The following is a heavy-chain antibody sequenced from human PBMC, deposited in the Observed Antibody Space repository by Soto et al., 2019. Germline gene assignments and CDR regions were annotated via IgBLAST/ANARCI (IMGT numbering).Heavy chain of an antibody. CDR3: SADRPDIGVGWWV. J-gene: IGHJ6*02. CDR1: GSGFISSG. CDR2: IVVASGQT. Sequence: GASVKVSCKVSGSGFISSGIQWVRQAHGQRLEWIGWIVVASGQTNYAQNFRGRVAITRDTSTATAYIELTGLTSEDTAVYFCSADRPDIGVGWWVWGQGTTVTVSS. D-gene: IGHD2-15*01. V-gene: IGHV1-58*02.